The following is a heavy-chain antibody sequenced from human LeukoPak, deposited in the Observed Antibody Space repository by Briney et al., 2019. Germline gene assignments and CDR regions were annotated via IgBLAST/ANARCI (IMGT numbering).Heavy chain of an antibody. J-gene: IGHJ5*02. CDR2: VDPEDGET. CDR1: GYTFTDYY. D-gene: IGHD3-3*01. Sequence: ASVKVSCKVSGYTFTDYYMHWVQQAPGKGLEWMGLVDPEDGETIYAEKFQGRVTITADTSTDTAYMELSSLRSEDTAMYYCARANMHRGGVPRWFDPWGQGTLVTVSS. CDR3: ARANMHRGGVPRWFDP. V-gene: IGHV1-69-2*01.